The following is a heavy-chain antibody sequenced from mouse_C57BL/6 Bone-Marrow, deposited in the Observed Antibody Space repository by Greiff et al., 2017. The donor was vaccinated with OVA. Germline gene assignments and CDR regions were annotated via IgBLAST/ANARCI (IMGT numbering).Heavy chain of an antibody. CDR2: IDPETGGT. Sequence: QVQLKQSGAELVRPGASVTLSCKASGYTFTDYEMHWVKQTPVHGLEWIGAIDPETGGTAYNQKFKGKAILTADKSSSTAYMELRSLTSEDSAVYYCTRWGLREVTTRERDYYAMDYWGQGTSVTVSS. D-gene: IGHD2-2*01. V-gene: IGHV1-15*01. J-gene: IGHJ4*01. CDR1: GYTFTDYE. CDR3: TRWGLREVTTRERDYYAMDY.